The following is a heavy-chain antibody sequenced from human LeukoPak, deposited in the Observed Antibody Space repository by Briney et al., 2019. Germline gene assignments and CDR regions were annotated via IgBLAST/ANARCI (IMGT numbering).Heavy chain of an antibody. V-gene: IGHV3-30-3*01. CDR2: ISYDGSNK. CDR3: ARSNVVVTAIDY. Sequence: PGGSLRLSCAASGFTFSTYAMSWVRQAPGKGLEWVAVISYDGSNKYYADSVKGRFTISRDNSKNTLYLQMNSLRAEDTAVYYCARSNVVVTAIDYWGQGTLVTVSS. D-gene: IGHD2-21*02. CDR1: GFTFSTYA. J-gene: IGHJ4*02.